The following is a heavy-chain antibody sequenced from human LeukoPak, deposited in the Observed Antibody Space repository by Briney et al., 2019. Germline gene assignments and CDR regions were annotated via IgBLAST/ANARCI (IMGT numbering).Heavy chain of an antibody. Sequence: GGSLRLSCAASGFTFSSYAMNWVRQAPGKGLEWVSAISGSGSGDSTHYADSVKGRFTISRDNSKNTLYLQMNSLRAEDTAVYYCAKIRAPAYDFWGQGTMVTVSS. J-gene: IGHJ3*01. V-gene: IGHV3-23*01. CDR1: GFTFSSYA. CDR2: ISGSGSGDST. CDR3: AKIRAPAYDF. D-gene: IGHD3-3*02.